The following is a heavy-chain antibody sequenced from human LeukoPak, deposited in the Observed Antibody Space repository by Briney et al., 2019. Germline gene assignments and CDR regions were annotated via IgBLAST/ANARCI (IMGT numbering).Heavy chain of an antibody. Sequence: GGSLRLSCEASGFTFGGSAMSWVRQAPGKGLEWISDISGAGRETYYADSVKGRFTISRDNSKNTLYLQLNGLGAEDTAVYFCAKIDSPRVGWRAPFDYWGQGTLVTVSS. V-gene: IGHV3-23*01. CDR1: GFTFGGSA. CDR2: ISGAGRET. CDR3: AKIDSPRVGWRAPFDY. D-gene: IGHD6-19*01. J-gene: IGHJ4*02.